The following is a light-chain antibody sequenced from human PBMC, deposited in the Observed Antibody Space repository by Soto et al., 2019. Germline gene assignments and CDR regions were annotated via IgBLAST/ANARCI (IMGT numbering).Light chain of an antibody. Sequence: EIVMTQSPATLSVSPGERATLSCRASQSVSSNLAWYQQKPGQAPRLLIYAASTRATGTPARFSGSGSGTEFTLTISSLQSEDFAVYYCQQYNNWRTFGQGTKVDIK. CDR1: QSVSSN. CDR3: QQYNNWRT. V-gene: IGKV3-15*01. CDR2: AAS. J-gene: IGKJ1*01.